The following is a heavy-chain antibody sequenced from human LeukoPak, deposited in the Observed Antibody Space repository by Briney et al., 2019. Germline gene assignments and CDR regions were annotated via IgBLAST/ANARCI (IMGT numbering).Heavy chain of an antibody. Sequence: SETLSLTCTVSGGSISSYYWSWIRQPAGKGLEWIGRIYISGSTNYNPSLKSRVTISVDTSKKQFSLKLRSVTAADTAVYYCARVGYSSGWYSAIAFDIWGQGTMVTVSS. CDR1: GGSISSYY. V-gene: IGHV4-4*07. D-gene: IGHD6-19*01. J-gene: IGHJ3*02. CDR2: IYISGST. CDR3: ARVGYSSGWYSAIAFDI.